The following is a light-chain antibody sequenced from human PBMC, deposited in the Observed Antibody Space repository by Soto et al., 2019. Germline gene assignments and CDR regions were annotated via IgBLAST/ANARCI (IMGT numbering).Light chain of an antibody. CDR1: SSDVGGYNY. J-gene: IGLJ1*01. CDR3: ASYAGSNKV. V-gene: IGLV2-8*01. Sequence: QSVLTQPPSASGSPGQSVTISCTGTSSDVGGYNYVSWYQQHPGKAPKLMIYEVTKRPSGVPDRFSGSKSGNTASLTVSGLLAEDEADYYCASYAGSNKVFGTGTKV. CDR2: EVT.